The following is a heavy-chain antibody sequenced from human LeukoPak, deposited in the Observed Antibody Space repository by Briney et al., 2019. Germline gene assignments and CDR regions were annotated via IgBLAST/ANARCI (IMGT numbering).Heavy chain of an antibody. V-gene: IGHV3-7*01. D-gene: IGHD6-13*01. J-gene: IGHJ4*02. CDR3: VSSSWYRDYFDY. Sequence: PGGSLRLSCAASGFTFSSYYMSWVRQAPGKGLEWVANIKQDGSEKYYVDSVKGRFTISRDNAKNSLYLQMNSLRAEDTAVYYCVSSSWYRDYFDYWGQGTLVTVSS. CDR2: IKQDGSEK. CDR1: GFTFSSYY.